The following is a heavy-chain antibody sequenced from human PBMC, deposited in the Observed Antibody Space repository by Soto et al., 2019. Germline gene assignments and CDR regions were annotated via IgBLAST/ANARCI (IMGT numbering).Heavy chain of an antibody. CDR2: ISSRDRAM. D-gene: IGHD6-19*01. CDR3: AREMATSGWFQNYYYLGMDV. CDR1: GFTFKDYY. Sequence: GGSLRLSWAASGFTFKDYYMSWIRQAPGRGLEWIAYISSRDRAMYADSVQGRFTISRDNANSSLFLQMNSLRADDTAVYYCAREMATSGWFQNYYYLGMDVWGQGTTVTVSS. V-gene: IGHV3-11*01. J-gene: IGHJ6*02.